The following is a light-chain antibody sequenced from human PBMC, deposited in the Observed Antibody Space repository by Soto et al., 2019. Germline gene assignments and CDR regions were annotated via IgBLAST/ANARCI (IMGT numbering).Light chain of an antibody. CDR1: QGIGND. Sequence: AIQVTQSPSSLSASVGDRVTISCRASQGIGNDLGWYQQKPGKAPKLLIYEASTLQTGVASRFSGSGSGTDFTLTIRSLKPEDFATYYCLQDYVYPWTFGQGTKVEVK. CDR3: LQDYVYPWT. CDR2: EAS. V-gene: IGKV1-6*01. J-gene: IGKJ1*01.